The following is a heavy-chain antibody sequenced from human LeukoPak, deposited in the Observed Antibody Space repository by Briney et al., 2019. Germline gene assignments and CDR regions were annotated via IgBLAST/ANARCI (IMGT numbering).Heavy chain of an antibody. V-gene: IGHV3-30*02. Sequence: GGSLRLSCAASGFTFSSYGMHWVRQAPGKGLEWVAFIRYDGSNKYYADSVKGRFTISRDNAKNSLYLQMNSLRAEDTAVYYCAREGGTYYYDSSGWPPDYWGQGTLVTVSS. CDR1: GFTFSSYG. CDR3: AREGGTYYYDSSGWPPDY. CDR2: IRYDGSNK. J-gene: IGHJ4*02. D-gene: IGHD3-22*01.